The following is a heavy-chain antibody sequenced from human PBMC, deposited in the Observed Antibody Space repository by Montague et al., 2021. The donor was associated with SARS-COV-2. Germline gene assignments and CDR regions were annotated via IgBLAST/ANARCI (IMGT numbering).Heavy chain of an antibody. CDR2: NNHSGNT. Sequence: NNHSGNTYYSPSLKSRVTISVDTSKHQFSLKLTSLTATATAVYYCARVSGCRNTKCYATSLFDSWGQGTMVAVAS. J-gene: IGHJ4*02. V-gene: IGHV4-34*01. CDR3: ARVSGCRNTKCYATSLFDS. D-gene: IGHD2-2*01.